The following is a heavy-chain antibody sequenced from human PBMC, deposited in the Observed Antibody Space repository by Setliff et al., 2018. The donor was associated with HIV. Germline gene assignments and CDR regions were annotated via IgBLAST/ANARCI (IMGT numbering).Heavy chain of an antibody. CDR2: IFHSGNT. CDR3: ARYRRFADYIDV. CDR1: GDSMSSDNYF. J-gene: IGHJ6*03. D-gene: IGHD1-26*01. V-gene: IGHV4-39*01. Sequence: SETLSLTCTVSGDSMSSDNYFWVWVRQPPGKGLEWMGNIFHSGNTYYSPSLKSRVTMSLDTSMNQFSLKLTSVTAAGTALYYCARYRRFADYIDVWGKGTTVTVSS.